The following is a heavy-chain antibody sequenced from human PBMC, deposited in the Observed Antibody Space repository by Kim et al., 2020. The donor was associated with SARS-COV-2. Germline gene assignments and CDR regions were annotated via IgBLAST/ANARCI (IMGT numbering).Heavy chain of an antibody. CDR2: MNPNSGNT. D-gene: IGHD6-19*01. V-gene: IGHV1-8*01. Sequence: ASVKVSCKASGYTFTSYDINWVRQATGQGLEWMGWMNPNSGNTGYAQKFQGRVTMTRNTSISTAYMELSSLRSEDTAVYYCARATHWRAGTDYWGQGTLVTVSS. CDR3: ARATHWRAGTDY. CDR1: GYTFTSYD. J-gene: IGHJ4*02.